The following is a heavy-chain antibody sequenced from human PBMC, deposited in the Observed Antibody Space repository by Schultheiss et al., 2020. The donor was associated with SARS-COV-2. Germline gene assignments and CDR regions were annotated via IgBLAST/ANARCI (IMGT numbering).Heavy chain of an antibody. CDR2: IYTSGST. V-gene: IGHV4-61*05. CDR1: GGSISSSSYY. CDR3: ARGRGRGIVVVPAAGRYFDL. D-gene: IGHD2-2*01. Sequence: SQTLSLTCTVSGGSISSSSYYWGWIRQPPGKGLEWIGRIYTSGSTNYNPSLKSRVTISVDKSKNQFSLKLSSVTAADTAVYYCARGRGRGIVVVPAAGRYFDLWGRGTLVTVSS. J-gene: IGHJ2*01.